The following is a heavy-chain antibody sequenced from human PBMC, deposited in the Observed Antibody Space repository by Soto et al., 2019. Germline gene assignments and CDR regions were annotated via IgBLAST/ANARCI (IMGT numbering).Heavy chain of an antibody. CDR1: GYSFTSYC. V-gene: IGHV5-51*01. J-gene: IGHJ5*02. Sequence: GESLKISCKGSGYSFTSYCIGWVRQMPWKGLEWMGIIYPGDSDTRYSPSFQGQVTISADKSISTAYLQWSSLKASDNAMYYCARLPHIVVVTAAIRGLDPWGAGTLLTV. D-gene: IGHD2-2*02. CDR3: ARLPHIVVVTAAIRGLDP. CDR2: IYPGDSDT.